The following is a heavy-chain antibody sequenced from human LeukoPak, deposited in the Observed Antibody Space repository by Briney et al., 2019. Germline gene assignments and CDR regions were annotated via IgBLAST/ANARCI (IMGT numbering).Heavy chain of an antibody. Sequence: KASETLSLTCTVSGGSISSSSYYWGWIRQPPGKGLEWIGSIYYSGSTYYNPSLKSRVTISVDTSKNQFSLKLSSVTAADTAVYYCARDPGVGATNFDYWGQGTLVTVSS. CDR3: ARDPGVGATNFDY. CDR2: IYYSGST. CDR1: GGSISSSSYY. J-gene: IGHJ4*02. D-gene: IGHD1-26*01. V-gene: IGHV4-39*07.